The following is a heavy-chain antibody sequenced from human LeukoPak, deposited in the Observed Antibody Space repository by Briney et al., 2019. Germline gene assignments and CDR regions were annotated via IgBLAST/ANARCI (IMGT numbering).Heavy chain of an antibody. CDR2: ISAYNGNT. V-gene: IGHV1-18*01. CDR1: GYTFTSYG. CDR3: ARDRTTMTTYYFDY. J-gene: IGHJ4*02. D-gene: IGHD4-17*01. Sequence: ASVKVSCKASGYTFTSYGISWVRQAPGQGLEWMGWISAYNGNTNYAQKLQGRVTMTTDTSTSTAYMELRSLRSDDTAVYYCARDRTTMTTYYFDYWGQGTLVTVSS.